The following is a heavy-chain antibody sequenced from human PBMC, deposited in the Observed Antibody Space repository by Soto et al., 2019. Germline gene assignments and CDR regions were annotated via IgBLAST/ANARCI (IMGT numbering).Heavy chain of an antibody. CDR2: IKPDGSET. CDR1: GLTFSGHW. CDR3: TSRPSGMTYHAVFDF. V-gene: IGHV3-7*03. D-gene: IGHD2-21*02. Sequence: LRLSCAASGLTFSGHWMTWVRQTPGEGLQWVAAIKPDGSETFYVDSVKGRFTISRDDARNSLFLQMDSLRAEDTAVYYCTSRPSGMTYHAVFDFCGQGTLVTVSS. J-gene: IGHJ4*02.